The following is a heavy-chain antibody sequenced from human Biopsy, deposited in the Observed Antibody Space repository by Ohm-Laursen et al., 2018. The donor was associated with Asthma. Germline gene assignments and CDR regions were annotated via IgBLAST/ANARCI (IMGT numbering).Heavy chain of an antibody. V-gene: IGHV4-39*01. CDR3: ARHSGNYYAQLNY. J-gene: IGHJ4*02. Sequence: TLSLTCAVSADSISSNNFYWGWIRQPPGKGLEWIATISYTGSTYYNPSLKSRFTISVDTSKNQFSLKLSSVTAADTAVYYCARHSGNYYAQLNYWGQGTLVTVSS. D-gene: IGHD1-26*01. CDR1: ADSISSNNFY. CDR2: ISYTGST.